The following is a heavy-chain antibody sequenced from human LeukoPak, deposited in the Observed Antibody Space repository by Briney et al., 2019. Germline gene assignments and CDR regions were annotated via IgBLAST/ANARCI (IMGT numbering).Heavy chain of an antibody. J-gene: IGHJ6*02. CDR3: ARAILPHSPSGSYHSDFYYYYGMDV. Sequence: ASVKVSCKASGGTFRSYAISWVRQAPGQGLEWMGGIIPIFGTANYAQKFQGRVTITADESTSTAYMELSSLRSEDTAVYYCARAILPHSPSGSYHSDFYYYYGMDVWGQGTTVTVSS. D-gene: IGHD1-26*01. CDR2: IIPIFGTA. V-gene: IGHV1-69*13. CDR1: GGTFRSYA.